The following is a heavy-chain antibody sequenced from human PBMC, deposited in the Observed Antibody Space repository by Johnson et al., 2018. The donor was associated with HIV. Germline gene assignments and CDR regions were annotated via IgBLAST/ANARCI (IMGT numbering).Heavy chain of an antibody. CDR2: ISYAGSTK. J-gene: IGHJ3*02. CDR1: GFTFSTYA. CDR3: AKDTGAYYYDSSGYWDAFDI. Sequence: QVQLAESGGGVVQPGRSLRLSCAASGFTFSTYAIHWVRQAPGKGLEWVAIISYAGSTKYYADSVKGRFTISSDNSKNTLYLQMGSLRAEDTALYYCAKDTGAYYYDSSGYWDAFDIWGQGTMVTVSS. D-gene: IGHD3-22*01. V-gene: IGHV3-30*14.